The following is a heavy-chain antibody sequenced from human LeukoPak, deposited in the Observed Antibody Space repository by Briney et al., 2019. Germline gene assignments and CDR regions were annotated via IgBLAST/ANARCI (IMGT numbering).Heavy chain of an antibody. CDR2: IHYTGST. Sequence: SETLSLTCTVSGYSISSGYYWGWIRQPPGEGLEWIGTIHYTGSTYYNPSLKSRVTISLDTSKNQFSLKLSSVTAADTAVYYCARDWRYSVRGSGSYYNYYYYMDVWGKGTTVTISS. J-gene: IGHJ6*03. CDR3: ARDWRYSVRGSGSYYNYYYYMDV. V-gene: IGHV4-38-2*02. D-gene: IGHD3-10*01. CDR1: GYSISSGYY.